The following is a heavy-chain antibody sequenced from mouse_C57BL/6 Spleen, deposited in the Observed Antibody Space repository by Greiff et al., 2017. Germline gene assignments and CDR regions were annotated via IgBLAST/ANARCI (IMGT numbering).Heavy chain of an antibody. CDR1: GYSFTGYF. J-gene: IGHJ4*01. CDR2: ITPYNGDT. CDR3: ARRVYYGSRYYAMDY. V-gene: IGHV1-20*01. Sequence: VQLQQPGAELVKPGASVKMSCKASGYSFTGYFMNWVMQSHGKSLEWIGRITPYNGDTFYNQKFKGKATLTVDKSSSTDNMERRSLTAEDSVVYYGARRVYYGSRYYAMDYWGQGTSVTVSS. D-gene: IGHD1-1*01.